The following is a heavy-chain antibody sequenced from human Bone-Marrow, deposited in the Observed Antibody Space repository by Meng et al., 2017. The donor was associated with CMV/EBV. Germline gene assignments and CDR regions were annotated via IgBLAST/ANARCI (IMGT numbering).Heavy chain of an antibody. CDR3: ARDLGQTMPAY. V-gene: IGHV3-21*01. CDR2: ISSSSSYI. D-gene: IGHD2-2*01. J-gene: IGHJ4*02. Sequence: LSLTCAASGFTFSSYSMNWVRQAPGKGLEWVSSISSSSSYIYYADSVKGRFTISRDNAKNSLYLQMNSLRAEDTAVYYCARDLGQTMPAYWGQGPLVTVSS. CDR1: GFTFSSYS.